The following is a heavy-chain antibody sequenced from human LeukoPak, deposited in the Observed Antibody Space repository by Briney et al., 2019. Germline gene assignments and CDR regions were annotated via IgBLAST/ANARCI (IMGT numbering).Heavy chain of an antibody. CDR2: ISSSSSTI. D-gene: IGHD6-13*01. Sequence: GGSLRLSCAASGFTFSSYSMNWVRQAPGKGLEWVSYISSSSSTIYYADSVKGRFTISRGNAKNSLYLQMNSLRDEDTAVYYCARELAGIAAAGDFDYWGQGTLVTVSS. V-gene: IGHV3-48*02. CDR3: ARELAGIAAAGDFDY. CDR1: GFTFSSYS. J-gene: IGHJ4*02.